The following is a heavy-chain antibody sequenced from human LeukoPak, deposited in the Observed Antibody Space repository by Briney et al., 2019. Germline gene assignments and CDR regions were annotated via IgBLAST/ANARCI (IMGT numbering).Heavy chain of an antibody. CDR1: GGSISSSSYY. Sequence: SETLSLTCTVSGGSISSSSYYWGWIRQPPGKGLEWIGSISYSGSTHYNPSLKSRVTISVDTSKNQFSLKLNSVTAADTAVYYCAKDLGPNSDYWGQGTLVTVSS. V-gene: IGHV4-39*07. CDR2: ISYSGST. J-gene: IGHJ4*02. D-gene: IGHD7-27*01. CDR3: AKDLGPNSDY.